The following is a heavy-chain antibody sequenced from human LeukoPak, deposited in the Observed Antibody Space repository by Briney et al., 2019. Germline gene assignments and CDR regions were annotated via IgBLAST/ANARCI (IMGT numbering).Heavy chain of an antibody. D-gene: IGHD6-13*01. CDR2: INPNSGGT. J-gene: IGHJ4*02. CDR3: AREEVMGAAGPTLDY. V-gene: IGHV1-2*02. Sequence: ASVKVSCKASGYTFTDYYMHWVRQAPGQGLEWMGWINPNSGGTNYAQKFQGRVTMTRDTSISTAYMELSRLRSDDTAVFYCAREEVMGAAGPTLDYWGQGALVTVSS. CDR1: GYTFTDYY.